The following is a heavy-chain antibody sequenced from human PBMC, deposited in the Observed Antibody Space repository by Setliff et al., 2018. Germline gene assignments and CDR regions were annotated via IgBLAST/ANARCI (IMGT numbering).Heavy chain of an antibody. D-gene: IGHD3-22*01. CDR1: GYTFMSYD. Sequence: GASVKVSCKASGYTFMSYDINWVRQATGQGLEWVGWMDPNSGNTAYGRKFQDRVTITRNTSISTAYMDLSSLRSEVTAVYYCARGRASGGYFEVWYSDHWGRGTLVTVSS. V-gene: IGHV1-8*03. CDR3: ARGRASGGYFEVWYSDH. CDR2: MDPNSGNT. J-gene: IGHJ2*01.